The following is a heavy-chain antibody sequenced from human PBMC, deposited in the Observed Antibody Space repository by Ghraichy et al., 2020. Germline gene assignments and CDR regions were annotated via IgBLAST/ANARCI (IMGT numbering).Heavy chain of an antibody. Sequence: TLSLTCTVSGGSISSGGYYWSWIRQHPGKGLEWIGYIYYSGSTYYNPSLKSRVTISVDTSKNQFSLKLSSVTAADTAVYYCARGSMVRGPDYWGQGTLVTVSS. CDR1: GGSISSGGYY. D-gene: IGHD3-10*01. CDR2: IYYSGST. CDR3: ARGSMVRGPDY. V-gene: IGHV4-31*03. J-gene: IGHJ4*02.